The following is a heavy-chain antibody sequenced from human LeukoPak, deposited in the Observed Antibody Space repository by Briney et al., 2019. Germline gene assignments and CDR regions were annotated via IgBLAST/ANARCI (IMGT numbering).Heavy chain of an antibody. CDR2: ISGSGGTT. CDR1: GFTFSSYG. J-gene: IGHJ6*03. D-gene: IGHD4-11*01. CDR3: ARDYPYSYYMNV. Sequence: PGGSLRLSCAVSGFTFSSYGMSWVRQAPGKGLEWVSAISGSGGTTSYADSVKGRFTISRDNAKNLLYLQMNSLRAEDTAVYYCARDYPYSYYMNVWGNGTTVTVSS. V-gene: IGHV3-23*01.